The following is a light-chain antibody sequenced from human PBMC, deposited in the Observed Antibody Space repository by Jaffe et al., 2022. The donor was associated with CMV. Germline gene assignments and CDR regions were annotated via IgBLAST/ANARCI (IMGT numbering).Light chain of an antibody. CDR3: QHYYNIPPT. J-gene: IGKJ5*01. CDR1: QSVLYSPNNKNY. CDR2: WAS. Sequence: DIVMTQSPDSLAVSLGERATINCKSSQSVLYSPNNKNYLAWYQQKPGQPPKLLMYWASMRESGVPDRFSGSGSGTDFTLTISSLQAEDVAVYYCQHYYNIPPTFGQGTRLEIK. V-gene: IGKV4-1*01.